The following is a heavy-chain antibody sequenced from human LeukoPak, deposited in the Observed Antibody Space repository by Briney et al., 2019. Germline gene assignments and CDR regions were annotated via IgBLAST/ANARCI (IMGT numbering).Heavy chain of an antibody. J-gene: IGHJ4*02. CDR2: ISYDGNNK. Sequence: GGSLRLSCTASGFTFSLYWMNWVRQAPGKGLEWVAVISYDGNNKYYGDSVKGRFTISRDNSKNTLFLQMNSLRTEDTAVYYCAKVHLTYYYDSDGYGFQDHWGQGTLVTVSS. CDR1: GFTFSLYW. D-gene: IGHD3-22*01. CDR3: AKVHLTYYYDSDGYGFQDH. V-gene: IGHV3-30*18.